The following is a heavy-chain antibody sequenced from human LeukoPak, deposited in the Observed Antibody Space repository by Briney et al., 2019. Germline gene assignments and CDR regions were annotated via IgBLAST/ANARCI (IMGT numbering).Heavy chain of an antibody. CDR1: GYSISSGYY. D-gene: IGHD3-10*01. CDR3: ARSLRYYYGSGHIGDFDY. J-gene: IGHJ4*02. CDR2: IYHSGST. Sequence: TASETLSLTCTVSGYSISSGYYWGWIRQPPGKGLEWIGSIYHSGSTYYNPSLKSRVTISVDTSKNQFSLKLSSVTAADTAVYYCARSLRYYYGSGHIGDFDYWGQGTLVTVSS. V-gene: IGHV4-38-2*02.